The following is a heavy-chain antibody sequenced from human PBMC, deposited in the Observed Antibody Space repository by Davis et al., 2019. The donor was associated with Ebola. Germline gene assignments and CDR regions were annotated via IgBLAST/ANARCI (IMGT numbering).Heavy chain of an antibody. V-gene: IGHV4-39*01. D-gene: IGHD3-3*01. CDR2: IYYSGST. CDR1: GGSISSSSYY. CDR3: ARQGHKTIFGVVIIPYYYYGMDV. J-gene: IGHJ6*04. Sequence: MPSETLSLTCTVSGGSISSSSYYWGWIRQPPGKGLEWIGSIYYSGSTYYNPSLKSRVTISVDTSKNQFSLKLSSVTAADTAVYYCARQGHKTIFGVVIIPYYYYGMDVWGKGTTVTVSS.